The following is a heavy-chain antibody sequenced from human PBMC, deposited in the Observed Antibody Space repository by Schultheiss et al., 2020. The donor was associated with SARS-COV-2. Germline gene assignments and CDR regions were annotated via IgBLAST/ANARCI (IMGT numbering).Heavy chain of an antibody. J-gene: IGHJ4*02. V-gene: IGHV3-33*07. CDR2: IWYDGCNK. Sequence: GGSLRLSCATSGFTFSSYDIYWVRQAPGKGLEWVAVIWYDGCNKYYADSVKGRFTISRDNSKNTLYLQMNSLRDEDTAVYYCARGPGQFIDYWGQGTLVTVSS. CDR1: GFTFSSYD. CDR3: ARGPGQFIDY. D-gene: IGHD3-10*01.